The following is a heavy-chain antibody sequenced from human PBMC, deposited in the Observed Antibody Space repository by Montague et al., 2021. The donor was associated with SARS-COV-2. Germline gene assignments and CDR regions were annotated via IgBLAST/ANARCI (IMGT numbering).Heavy chain of an antibody. CDR1: GGSISSGSYY. D-gene: IGHD2-2*01. Sequence: SETLSLTCTVSGGSISSGSYYWSWIRQPPGKGLEWIGEINHSGSTNYNPSLKSRVTISVDTSKNQFSLKLRSVTAADTAVYYCARARQDVVVPTLGIGAYYDYYYMDVWGQGTTVTVSS. V-gene: IGHV4-39*07. J-gene: IGHJ6*03. CDR3: ARARQDVVVPTLGIGAYYDYYYMDV. CDR2: INHSGST.